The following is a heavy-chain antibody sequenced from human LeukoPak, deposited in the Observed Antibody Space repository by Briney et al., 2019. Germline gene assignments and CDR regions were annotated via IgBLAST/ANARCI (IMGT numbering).Heavy chain of an antibody. J-gene: IGHJ4*02. CDR1: GGSISSGSYY. CDR2: IYYSRST. D-gene: IGHD3-22*01. V-gene: IGHV4-61*01. Sequence: SETLSLTCTVSGGSISSGSYYWSWIRQPPGKGLEWIGYIYYSRSTNYNPSLKSRVTISADTSKNQFSLKLSSVTAADTAVYYCASAAMIVGYFDYWGQGTLVTVSS. CDR3: ASAAMIVGYFDY.